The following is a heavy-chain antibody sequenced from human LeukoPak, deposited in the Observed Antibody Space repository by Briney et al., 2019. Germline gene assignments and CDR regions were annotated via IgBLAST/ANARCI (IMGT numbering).Heavy chain of an antibody. CDR1: GFAFGHYT. CDR3: ARDLNWETY. J-gene: IGHJ4*02. CDR2: IKTDGSLI. D-gene: IGHD7-27*01. Sequence: PGGSLRLSCAASGFAFGHYTMHWVRQAPGKGLEWVANIKTDGSLIYYVDSVKGRFTISRGNAKNSLYLQMNSLRVEDTAVYYCARDLNWETYWGQGTLVSVSS. V-gene: IGHV3-7*01.